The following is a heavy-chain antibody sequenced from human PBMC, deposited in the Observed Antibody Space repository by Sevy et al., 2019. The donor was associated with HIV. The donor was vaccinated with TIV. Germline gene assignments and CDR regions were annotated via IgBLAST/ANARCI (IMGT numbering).Heavy chain of an antibody. V-gene: IGHV3-48*01. CDR1: GFTYSSYS. Sequence: GGSLRLSCAASGFTYSSYSMNWVRQAPGKGQEWVSYISTSSSNIQYADSVKGRFTISRDNAKKSLYLQMNSLRAEDTAVYYCARGWSCPSGVCDGADYWRQGTLVTVSS. CDR3: ARGWSCPSGVCDGADY. D-gene: IGHD2-8*01. J-gene: IGHJ4*02. CDR2: ISTSSSNI.